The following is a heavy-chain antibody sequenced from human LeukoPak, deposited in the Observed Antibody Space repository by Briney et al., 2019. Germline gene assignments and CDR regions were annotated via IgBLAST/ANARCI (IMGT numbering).Heavy chain of an antibody. CDR3: ARDGPTYCSTTSCYVGDY. CDR1: GFSFSSYG. V-gene: IGHV3-33*01. J-gene: IGHJ4*02. D-gene: IGHD2-2*01. Sequence: GGSLRLSCAASGFSFSSYGMHWVRQAPGKGLEWVAVIWYDGTNKNYADSVKGRFTISRDNSKNTLYLQINSLRAEDTAVYYCARDGPTYCSTTSCYVGDYWGQGTLVTVSS. CDR2: IWYDGTNK.